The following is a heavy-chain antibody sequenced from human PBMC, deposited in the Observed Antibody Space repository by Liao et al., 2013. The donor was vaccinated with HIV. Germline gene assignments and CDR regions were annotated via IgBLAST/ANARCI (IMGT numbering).Heavy chain of an antibody. CDR2: IYTSGST. Sequence: QVQLQESGPGLVKPSQTLSLTCTVSGGSISSGSYYWSWIRQPAAKGLEWIGHIYTSGSTSYNPSLKSRVTISVDTSKNQFSLKLTSVTAADTAVYYCARECPEGELGIIPRDAFDIWARDNGHRLF. D-gene: IGHD7-27*01. CDR3: ARECPEGELGIIPRDAFDI. V-gene: IGHV4-61*02. CDR1: GGSISSGSYY. J-gene: IGHJ3*02.